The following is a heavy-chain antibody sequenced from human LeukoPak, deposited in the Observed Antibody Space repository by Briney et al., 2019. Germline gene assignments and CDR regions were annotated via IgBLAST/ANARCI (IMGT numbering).Heavy chain of an antibody. J-gene: IGHJ4*02. Sequence: ASVKVSCKASGYTFTGYYMHWVRQAPGQGLEWMGWINPNSGGTNYAQKFQGRVTMTRDTSISTAYMELSSLRSEDTAVYYCARGGYYYDSSGYPFDYWGQGTLVTVSS. CDR3: ARGGYYYDSSGYPFDY. CDR1: GYTFTGYY. V-gene: IGHV1-2*02. D-gene: IGHD3-22*01. CDR2: INPNSGGT.